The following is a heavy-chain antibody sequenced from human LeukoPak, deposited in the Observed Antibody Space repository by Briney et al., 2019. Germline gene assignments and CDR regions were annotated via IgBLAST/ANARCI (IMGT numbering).Heavy chain of an antibody. Sequence: GTSLRLSCAASGFTFSSYSMHWVRQAPGKGLEWVSSISSSSSYIYYADSVKGRFTTSRDNAKNSLYLQMNSLRAEDTAVYYCARDRIVATTMFDPWGQGTLVTVSS. CDR1: GFTFSSYS. CDR3: ARDRIVATTMFDP. D-gene: IGHD5-12*01. J-gene: IGHJ5*02. V-gene: IGHV3-21*01. CDR2: ISSSSSYI.